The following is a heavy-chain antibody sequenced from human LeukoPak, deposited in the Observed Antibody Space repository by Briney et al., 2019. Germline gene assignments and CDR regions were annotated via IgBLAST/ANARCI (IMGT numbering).Heavy chain of an antibody. D-gene: IGHD6-13*01. CDR2: ISGSGGGT. CDR1: GFTFSSYA. Sequence: GGSLRLSCAASGFTFSSYAMSWVRQAPGKGLEWISTISGSGGGTYYADSVKGRFTISRDNSKNTLSLQMNSLRAEDTAVYHCAKGLAGTEYFQHWGQGTLVTVSS. J-gene: IGHJ1*01. V-gene: IGHV3-23*01. CDR3: AKGLAGTEYFQH.